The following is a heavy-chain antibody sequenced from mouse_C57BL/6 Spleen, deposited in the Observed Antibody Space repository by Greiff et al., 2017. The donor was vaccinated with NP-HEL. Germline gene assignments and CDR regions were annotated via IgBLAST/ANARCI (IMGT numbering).Heavy chain of an antibody. CDR1: GYSITSGYY. CDR3: ARLGGYYDY. D-gene: IGHD2-3*01. J-gene: IGHJ2*01. Sequence: VQLKQSGPGLVKPSQSLSLTCSVTGYSITSGYYWNWIRQFPGNKLEWMGYISYDGSNNYNPSLKNRISITRDTSKNQFFLKLNSVTTEDTATYYCARLGGYYDYWGQGTTLTVSS. CDR2: ISYDGSN. V-gene: IGHV3-6*01.